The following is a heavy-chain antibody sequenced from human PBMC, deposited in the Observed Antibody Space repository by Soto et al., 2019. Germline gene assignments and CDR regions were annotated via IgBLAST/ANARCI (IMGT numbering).Heavy chain of an antibody. D-gene: IGHD3-10*01. J-gene: IGHJ5*02. Sequence: GGSLRLSCAASGFTFSNYAMSWVRQAPGKGLEWVSAISYGGGTTYYADSVKGRFTISRDNAKNSLYLQMNSLRAEDTAVYYYYCFGAHFDWFYPWGQGTLVTVSS. V-gene: IGHV3-23*01. CDR3: YCFGAHFDWFYP. CDR2: ISYGGGTT. CDR1: GFTFSNYA.